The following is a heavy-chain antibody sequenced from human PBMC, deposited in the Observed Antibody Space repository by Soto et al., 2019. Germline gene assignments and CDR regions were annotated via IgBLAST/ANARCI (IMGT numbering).Heavy chain of an antibody. CDR1: GLTFSDSE. Sequence: PWWCIELSRAASGLTFSDSEMAWFRTAPGKGLEWISYISRSSRNTIYADSVLGRFTISRDNEKSSLYLQMNSLRAEDTAVYYCAREDSSGYHGADYWGQGTLVTRSS. D-gene: IGHD3-22*01. J-gene: IGHJ4*02. CDR2: ISRSSRNT. CDR3: AREDSSGYHGADY. V-gene: IGHV3-11*06.